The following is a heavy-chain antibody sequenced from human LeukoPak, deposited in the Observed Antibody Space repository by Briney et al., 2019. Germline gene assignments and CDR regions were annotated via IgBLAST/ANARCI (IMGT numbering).Heavy chain of an antibody. J-gene: IGHJ4*02. CDR1: GFFFSKLA. CDR3: AKHFGSGTYYNYFVY. V-gene: IGHV3-23*01. D-gene: IGHD3-10*01. CDR2: ISDSGDIT. Sequence: GGSLRLSCAASGFFFSKLAMGWVRQAPGKGLEWVSVISDSGDITYYADSLKGRFTISRDNSKNTLFLQMNSLRAEDTAVYYCAKHFGSGTYYNYFVYWGQGTLVSVSS.